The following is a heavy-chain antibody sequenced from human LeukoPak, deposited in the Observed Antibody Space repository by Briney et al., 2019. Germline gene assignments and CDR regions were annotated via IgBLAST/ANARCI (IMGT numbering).Heavy chain of an antibody. CDR2: IYHSGST. CDR3: ARALGYCGGDCYYFDY. V-gene: IGHV4-38-2*01. CDR1: GYSISTGYY. Sequence: PSETLSLTCAVSGYSISTGYYWGWIRQPPGKGLEWIGSIYHSGSTYYNPFLKSQVTISVDTSKNQFSLRLSSVTAADTAVYYCARALGYCGGDCYYFDYWGQGTLVTVSS. D-gene: IGHD2-21*01. J-gene: IGHJ4*02.